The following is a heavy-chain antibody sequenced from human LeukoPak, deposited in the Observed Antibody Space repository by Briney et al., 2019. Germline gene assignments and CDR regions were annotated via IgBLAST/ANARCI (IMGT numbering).Heavy chain of an antibody. V-gene: IGHV4-39*01. J-gene: IGHJ4*02. CDR1: GDSMSSSIYY. CDR2: IYYSGST. Sequence: AETLSLSCTVSGDSMSSSIYYGGWIRQPPGKGLEWIGNIYYSGSTYYNPSLRSRLTISLDTSKNQFSLTLSSVTAADTAVYYCARLQYYSDSNGYYSLYYFDYLGEAEVLTVSS. D-gene: IGHD3-22*01. CDR3: ARLQYYSDSNGYYSLYYFDY.